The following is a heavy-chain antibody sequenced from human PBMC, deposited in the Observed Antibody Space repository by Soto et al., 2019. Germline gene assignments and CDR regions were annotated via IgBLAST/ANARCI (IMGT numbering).Heavy chain of an antibody. CDR2: IDWDDDK. V-gene: IGHV2-70*11. CDR3: ARNPYDILTGYSNWFDP. Sequence: GSGPTLVNPTQTLTLTCTFSGFSLSTSGMCVSWIRQPPGKALEWLARIDWDDDKYYSTSLKTRLTISKDTSKNQVVLTMTNMDPVDTATYYCARNPYDILTGYSNWFDPWGQGTLVTVSS. CDR1: GFSLSTSGMC. J-gene: IGHJ5*02. D-gene: IGHD3-9*01.